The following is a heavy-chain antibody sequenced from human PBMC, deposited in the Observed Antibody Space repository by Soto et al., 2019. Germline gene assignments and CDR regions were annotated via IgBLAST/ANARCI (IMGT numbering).Heavy chain of an antibody. CDR2: INPSGGST. Sequence: ASVKVSCKASGYTFTSYYMHWVRQAPGQGLEWMGIINPSGGSTSYAQKFQGRVTMTRDTSTSTVYMELSSLRSEDTAVYYCARDPKRWLQSPDFDYWGQGTQVTVSS. CDR1: GYTFTSYY. D-gene: IGHD5-12*01. J-gene: IGHJ4*02. V-gene: IGHV1-46*01. CDR3: ARDPKRWLQSPDFDY.